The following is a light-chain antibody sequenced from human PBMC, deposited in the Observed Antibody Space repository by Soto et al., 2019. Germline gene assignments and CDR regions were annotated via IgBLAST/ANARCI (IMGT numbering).Light chain of an antibody. J-gene: IGKJ1*01. CDR1: QGISSY. CDR2: AAS. CDR3: QQLNSYPWT. V-gene: IGKV1-9*01. Sequence: DIQLTHSPSFLSASVGDRVTITCRASQGISSYLAWYQQKPGKAPKLLIYAASTLQSGVPSRFSGSGSGTEFTLTISSLQPEDFATYYCQQLNSYPWTFGQGTKLEIK.